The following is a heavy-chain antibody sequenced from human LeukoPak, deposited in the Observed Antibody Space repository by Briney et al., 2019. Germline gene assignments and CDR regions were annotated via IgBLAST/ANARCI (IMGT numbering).Heavy chain of an antibody. CDR2: IKQDGSEK. Sequence: GGSLRLSCAASGFTFSRYWMSWVRQAPGKGLEWVANIKQDGSEKYYVDSVKGRFTISRDNAKNSLYLQMNSLRAEDTAVYYCARDASGYSSSWYSAYYYYYMDVWGKGTTVTVSS. J-gene: IGHJ6*03. D-gene: IGHD6-13*01. CDR1: GFTFSRYW. V-gene: IGHV3-7*01. CDR3: ARDASGYSSSWYSAYYYYYMDV.